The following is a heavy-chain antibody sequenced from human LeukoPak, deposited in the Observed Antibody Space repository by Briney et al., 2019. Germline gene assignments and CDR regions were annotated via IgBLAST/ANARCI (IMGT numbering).Heavy chain of an antibody. CDR3: ATYRQVLLPFES. D-gene: IGHD2-8*02. V-gene: IGHV3-23*01. J-gene: IGHJ4*02. CDR1: GFTFSNYG. Sequence: GGSLRLSCAASGFTFSNYGMTWVRQAPGKGLEWVSSISGSAATISYADSVKGRFTISRDNSKNTLSLQMNSLRAEDTAIYYCATYRQVLLPFESWGQGTLVTVSS. CDR2: ISGSAATI.